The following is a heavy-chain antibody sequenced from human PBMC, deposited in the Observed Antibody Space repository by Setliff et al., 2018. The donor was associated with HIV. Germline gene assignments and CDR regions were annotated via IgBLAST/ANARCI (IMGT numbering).Heavy chain of an antibody. J-gene: IGHJ6*03. CDR1: GGSFSGYY. Sequence: SETLSLTCAVYGGSFSGYYCSWIRQPPGKGLEWIGEINHSGSTNYNPSLKSRVATSVDTSKNQFSLKLSSVTAADTAVYYCARIVRWELVATSTFFYYYMDVWGKGTTVTVSS. CDR3: ARIVRWELVATSTFFYYYMDV. CDR2: INHSGST. V-gene: IGHV4-34*01. D-gene: IGHD1-26*01.